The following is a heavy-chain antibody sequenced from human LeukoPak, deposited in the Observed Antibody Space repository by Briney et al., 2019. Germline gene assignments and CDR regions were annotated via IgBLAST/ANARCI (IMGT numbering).Heavy chain of an antibody. CDR2: LIGSSGST. J-gene: IGHJ4*02. V-gene: IGHV3-23*01. D-gene: IGHD5-12*01. CDR3: AKGAYDYIEMGYFDS. Sequence: GGSLRLSCAASGFTSMNYAMNWVRQAPGKGLEWVSVLIGSSGSTDYADSVKGRFTISRNTSKNTVFLQMNSLRAEDTAIYYCAKGAYDYIEMGYFDSWGQGSLVTVSS. CDR1: GFTSMNYA.